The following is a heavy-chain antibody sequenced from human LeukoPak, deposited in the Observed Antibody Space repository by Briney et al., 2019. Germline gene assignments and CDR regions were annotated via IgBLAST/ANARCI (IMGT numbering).Heavy chain of an antibody. CDR2: ISSSSSYI. J-gene: IGHJ4*02. V-gene: IGHV3-21*01. D-gene: IGHD2-2*01. CDR1: GFTFSSYS. CDR3: ARVKLYCSSTSCYVGYFDY. Sequence: GGSLRLSCAASGFTFSSYSMNWVRQAPGKGLEWVSSISSSSSYIYYADSVKGRFTISRDNAKNSLYLQMNSLRAEDTAVYYCARVKLYCSSTSCYVGYFDYWGQGTLVTVSS.